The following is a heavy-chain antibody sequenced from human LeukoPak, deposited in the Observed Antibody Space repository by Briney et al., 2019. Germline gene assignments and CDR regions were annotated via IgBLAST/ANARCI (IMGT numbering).Heavy chain of an antibody. CDR1: GYSISSGYY. Sequence: SETLSLTCTVSGYSISSGYYWGWIRPPPGKGLEWIGSIYHSGSTYYNPSLKGRVTISVDTSKNQFSLKLSSVTAADTAVYYCARFALGVVAATHWGQGTLVTVSS. J-gene: IGHJ4*02. D-gene: IGHD2-15*01. CDR2: IYHSGST. V-gene: IGHV4-38-2*02. CDR3: ARFALGVVAATH.